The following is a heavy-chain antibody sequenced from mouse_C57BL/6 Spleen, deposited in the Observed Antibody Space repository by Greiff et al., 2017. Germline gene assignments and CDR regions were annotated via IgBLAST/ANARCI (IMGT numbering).Heavy chain of an antibody. CDR1: GYTFTDYY. CDR2: INPNNGGT. V-gene: IGHV1-26*01. Sequence: VQLQQSGPELVKPGASVKISCKASGYTFTDYYMNWVKQSPGKSLEWIGDINPNNGGTSYNQKFKGKATLTVDKSSSTAYMELRSLTSEDSAVYYCARSRDYDEGVLYFDYWGQGTTLTVSS. D-gene: IGHD2-4*01. J-gene: IGHJ2*01. CDR3: ARSRDYDEGVLYFDY.